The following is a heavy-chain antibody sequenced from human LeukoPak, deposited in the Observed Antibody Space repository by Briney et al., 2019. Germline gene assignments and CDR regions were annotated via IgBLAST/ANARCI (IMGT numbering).Heavy chain of an antibody. D-gene: IGHD6-13*01. CDR3: ASERGEQRLVFDY. Sequence: SETLSLTCAVYGGSFSGYYWSWIRQPPGKGLEWIGEINHSGSTNYNPSLKSRVTISVDTSKNQFSLKLSSVTAADTAVYYCASERGEQRLVFDYWGQGTLVTVSS. CDR2: INHSGST. CDR1: GGSFSGYY. J-gene: IGHJ4*02. V-gene: IGHV4-34*01.